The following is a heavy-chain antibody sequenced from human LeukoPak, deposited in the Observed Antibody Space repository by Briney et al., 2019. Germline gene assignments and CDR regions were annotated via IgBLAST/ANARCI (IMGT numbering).Heavy chain of an antibody. CDR1: GGSFSSYY. Sequence: SETLSLTCAVYGGSFSSYYWSWNRQPPGKGLEWMGEINHSGRTNYNPSLKSRVTIPVDTSKNQFSLKLSSVTAADTAVYYCARGIVVVPAASFDYWGQGTLVTVSS. V-gene: IGHV4-34*01. CDR2: INHSGRT. D-gene: IGHD2-2*01. J-gene: IGHJ4*02. CDR3: ARGIVVVPAASFDY.